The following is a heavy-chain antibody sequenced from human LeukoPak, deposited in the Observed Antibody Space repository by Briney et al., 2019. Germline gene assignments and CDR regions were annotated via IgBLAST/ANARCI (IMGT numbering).Heavy chain of an antibody. CDR3: ARSSFQNVVGAVDY. CDR2: INPNSGGT. J-gene: IGHJ4*02. Sequence: GASVKVSCKASGYTFTGYYMHWVRQAPGQGLEWMGWINPNSGGTNYAQKFQGRVTMTRDTSISTAYMELSRLRSDDTAVYYCARSSFQNVVGAVDYWGQGTLVTVSS. V-gene: IGHV1-2*02. CDR1: GYTFTGYY. D-gene: IGHD1-26*01.